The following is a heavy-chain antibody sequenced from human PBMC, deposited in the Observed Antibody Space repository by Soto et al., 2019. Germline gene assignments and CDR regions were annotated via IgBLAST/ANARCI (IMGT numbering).Heavy chain of an antibody. J-gene: IGHJ4*02. CDR2: INSDGSST. D-gene: IGHD6-13*01. Sequence: GGSLRLSCAASGFTFSSYWMHWVRQAPGKGLVWVSRINSDGSSTSYADSVKGRFTISRDNAKNTLYLQMNSLRAEDTAVYYCARGGVTAAGIRIYYFDYWGQGTLVTVSS. CDR1: GFTFSSYW. V-gene: IGHV3-74*01. CDR3: ARGGVTAAGIRIYYFDY.